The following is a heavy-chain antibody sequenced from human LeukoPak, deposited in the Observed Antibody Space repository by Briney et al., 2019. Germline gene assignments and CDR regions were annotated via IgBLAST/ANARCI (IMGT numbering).Heavy chain of an antibody. CDR2: ISGSGGST. CDR3: AKAPAPYCGGDCYGY. Sequence: PGGSLRLSCAASGFTFSSYAMSWVRQAPGKGLEWVSAISGSGGSTYYADSVKGRFTISRDNSKNTLYLQMNSLRAEDTAVYYCAKAPAPYCGGDCYGYWGQGTLVTVSS. V-gene: IGHV3-23*01. D-gene: IGHD2-21*02. CDR1: GFTFSSYA. J-gene: IGHJ4*02.